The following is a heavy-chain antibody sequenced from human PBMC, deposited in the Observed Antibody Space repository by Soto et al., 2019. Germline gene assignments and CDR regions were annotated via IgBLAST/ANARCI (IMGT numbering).Heavy chain of an antibody. CDR1: GFTFSSYA. J-gene: IGHJ4*02. Sequence: GGSLRLSCAASGFTFSSYAMSWVRQAPGKGLEWVSAISGSGGSTYYADSVKGRFTISRDNSKNTLYLQMNSLRAEDTAVYYCAKVGPTSWGIAAAGTSIGIGYWGQGTLVTVSS. CDR3: AKVGPTSWGIAAAGTSIGIGY. V-gene: IGHV3-23*01. CDR2: ISGSGGST. D-gene: IGHD6-13*01.